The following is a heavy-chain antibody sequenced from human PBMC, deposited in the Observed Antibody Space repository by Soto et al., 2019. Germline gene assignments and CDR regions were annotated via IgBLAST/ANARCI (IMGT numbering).Heavy chain of an antibody. Sequence: EVQLVESGGGLVKPGGSLRLSCAASGVTFSTAWMNWVRQAPGKGLEWVGRIKSKPDGGTTDYAAPVKGRFTISRDDSKNTVYLQMNSLKSEDTALYYCATGGANPSGWGQGTLVTVSS. D-gene: IGHD2-15*01. J-gene: IGHJ4*02. CDR1: GVTFSTAW. CDR3: ATGGANPSG. V-gene: IGHV3-15*07. CDR2: IKSKPDGGTT.